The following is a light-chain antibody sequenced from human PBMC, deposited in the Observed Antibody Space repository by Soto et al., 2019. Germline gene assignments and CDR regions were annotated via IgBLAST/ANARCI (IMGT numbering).Light chain of an antibody. CDR3: QQSFSTPYT. J-gene: IGKJ2*01. CDR2: VAS. CDR1: QNIRNY. V-gene: IGKV1-39*01. Sequence: DIQITQSPSSLSTSVGDRVTITCRASQNIRNYLNWYQQKPGKAPNLLIYVASNLQSGVPSRFSGRDSGTHFTLTISSXQPEDFATYYCQQSFSTPYTFGQGTKVDIK.